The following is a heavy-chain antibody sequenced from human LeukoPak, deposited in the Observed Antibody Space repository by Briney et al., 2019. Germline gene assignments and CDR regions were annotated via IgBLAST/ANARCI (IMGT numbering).Heavy chain of an antibody. CDR3: ARGKDTTWEHSSGAFDI. CDR2: IYYSGST. V-gene: IGHV4-39*01. Sequence: SETLSLTCTVSGGSISSSSYYWGWIRQPPGKGLEWIGSIYYSGSTYYNPSLKSRVTISVDTSKNQFSLKLSSVTAADTAVYYCARGKDTTWEHSSGAFDIWGQGRMVTVSS. J-gene: IGHJ3*02. D-gene: IGHD3-10*01. CDR1: GGSISSSSYY.